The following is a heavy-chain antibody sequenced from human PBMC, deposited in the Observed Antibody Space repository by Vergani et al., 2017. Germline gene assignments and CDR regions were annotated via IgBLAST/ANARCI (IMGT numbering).Heavy chain of an antibody. CDR1: GFTFSSYS. D-gene: IGHD3-9*01. CDR2: ISSSSSTI. Sequence: EVQLVESGGGLVQPGGSLRLSCAASGFTFSSYSMNWVRQAPGKGLEWVSYISSSSSTIYYADSVKGRFTITRDNAKNSLYLQMNSLRAEDTAVYYCARDGGMLTGYSIGLFDYWGQGTLVTVSS. V-gene: IGHV3-48*01. J-gene: IGHJ4*02. CDR3: ARDGGMLTGYSIGLFDY.